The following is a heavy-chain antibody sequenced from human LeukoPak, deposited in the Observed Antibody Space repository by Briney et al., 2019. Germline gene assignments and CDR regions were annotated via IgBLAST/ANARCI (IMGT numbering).Heavy chain of an antibody. V-gene: IGHV3-23*01. CDR1: GFTFSSYA. Sequence: GGSLRLSCAASGFTFSSYAMSWVRQAPGKGLEWVSAISGSGGSSYYADSVKGRFTISRDNSKNTLYLQMNSLRAEDTAVYYCARDRPPKAPLISSSWYYYWGQGTLVTVSS. J-gene: IGHJ4*02. CDR2: ISGSGGSS. CDR3: ARDRPPKAPLISSSWYYY. D-gene: IGHD6-13*01.